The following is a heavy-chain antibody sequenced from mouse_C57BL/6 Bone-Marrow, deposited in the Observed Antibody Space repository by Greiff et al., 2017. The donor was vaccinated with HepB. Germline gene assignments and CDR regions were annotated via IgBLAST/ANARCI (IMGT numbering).Heavy chain of an antibody. CDR3: ARCYGSFDY. Sequence: QVHVKQSGAELVKPGASVKMSCKASGYTFTSYWITWVKQRPGQGLEWIGDIYPGSGSTNYNEKFKSKATLTVDTSSSTAYMQLSSLTSEDSAVYYCARCYGSFDYWGQGTTLTVSS. J-gene: IGHJ2*01. D-gene: IGHD1-1*01. V-gene: IGHV1-55*01. CDR1: GYTFTSYW. CDR2: IYPGSGST.